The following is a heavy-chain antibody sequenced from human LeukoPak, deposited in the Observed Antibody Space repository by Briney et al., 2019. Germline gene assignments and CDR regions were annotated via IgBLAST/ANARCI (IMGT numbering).Heavy chain of an antibody. D-gene: IGHD5-24*01. CDR1: GFTFRNYV. CDR3: ARGKRDALNYYYYGMDV. J-gene: IGHJ6*02. CDR2: IWYDGSNK. V-gene: IGHV3-33*08. Sequence: QPGGSLRLSCAASGFTFRNYVIHWVRQAPGKGLEWVAVIWYDGSNKYYADSVKGRFTISRGNSKNTLYLQMNSLRAEDTAVYYCARGKRDALNYYYYGMDVWGQGTTVTVSS.